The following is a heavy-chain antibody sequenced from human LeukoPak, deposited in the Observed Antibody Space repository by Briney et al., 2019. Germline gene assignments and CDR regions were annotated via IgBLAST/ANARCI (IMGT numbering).Heavy chain of an antibody. CDR1: GGSISSYY. CDR2: IYTSGST. V-gene: IGHV4-4*07. Sequence: PSETLSLTCTVSGGSISSYYWSWIRQPAGKGLEWIGRIYTSGSTNYNPSLKSRVTMSVDTSKNQFSLKLSSVTAADTAVYYCARDYDSSGYHLSDAFDIWGQGTMVTVSS. D-gene: IGHD3-22*01. J-gene: IGHJ3*02. CDR3: ARDYDSSGYHLSDAFDI.